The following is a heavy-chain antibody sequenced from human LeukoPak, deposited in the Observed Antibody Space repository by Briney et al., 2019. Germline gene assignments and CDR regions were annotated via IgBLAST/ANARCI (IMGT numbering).Heavy chain of an antibody. D-gene: IGHD5-12*01. CDR2: INPNSGGT. CDR3: ARDLRLRFDYYYYMDV. CDR1: GYTFTGYY. J-gene: IGHJ6*03. Sequence: ASVKVSCKASGYTFTGYYMHWVRQAPGQGLEWMGWINPNSGGTNYAQKFQGRVTMTRDTSISTAYMELRSLRSDDTAVYYCARDLRLRFDYYYYMDVWGKGTTVTVSS. V-gene: IGHV1-2*02.